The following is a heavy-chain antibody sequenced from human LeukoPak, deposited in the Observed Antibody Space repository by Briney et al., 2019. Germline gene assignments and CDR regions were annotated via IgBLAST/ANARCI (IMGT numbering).Heavy chain of an antibody. V-gene: IGHV3-74*01. CDR3: AREGVGTSRWLAREALDY. Sequence: GGSLRLSCTSSGFTASRYAMHWVRQAPGKGLVWVSRINSDGSSTTYADSVKGRFSISRDNAKNTVYLQMNSLRPEDAAVYYCAREGVGTSRWLAREALDYWGQGTLVTVSS. CDR1: GFTASRYA. J-gene: IGHJ4*02. D-gene: IGHD1-7*01. CDR2: INSDGSST.